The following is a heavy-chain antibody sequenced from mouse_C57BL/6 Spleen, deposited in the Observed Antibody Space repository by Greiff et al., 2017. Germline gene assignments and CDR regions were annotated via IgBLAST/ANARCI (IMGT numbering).Heavy chain of an antibody. Sequence: VKLMASGPGLVAPSQSLSITCTVSGFSLTSYAISWVRQPPGKGLAWLGVIWPGGGTTYNSALKSSLSISKDNYKSKVFLKMNSLQTDDKARYYCARYDYEYAMDYWGQGTSVTVSA. V-gene: IGHV2-9-1*01. CDR2: IWPGGGT. D-gene: IGHD2-4*01. J-gene: IGHJ4*01. CDR3: ARYDYEYAMDY. CDR1: GFSLTSYA.